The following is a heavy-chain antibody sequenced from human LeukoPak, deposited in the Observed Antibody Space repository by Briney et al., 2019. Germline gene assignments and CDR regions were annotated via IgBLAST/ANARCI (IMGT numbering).Heavy chain of an antibody. CDR1: GFPFSSYS. D-gene: IGHD6-13*01. V-gene: IGHV3-48*01. CDR2: ISSSSSTI. CDR3: ASEHSSWFYYGLDV. Sequence: QPGRSLRLSCAASGFPFSSYSMNWVRQAPGKGLEWVSYISSSSSTIYYADSVKGRFTISRDNAKNSLYLQMNSLRAEDTAVYYCASEHSSWFYYGLDVWGQGTTVTVSS. J-gene: IGHJ6*02.